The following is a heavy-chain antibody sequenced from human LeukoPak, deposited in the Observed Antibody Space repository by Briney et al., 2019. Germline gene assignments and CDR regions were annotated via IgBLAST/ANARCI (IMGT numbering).Heavy chain of an antibody. V-gene: IGHV4-59*08. Sequence: SETLSLTCSVSGNSVSSYYWSWIRQPPGKGLEWIGYGDHFGGAIYNPSLKSRVTISIDTSNNQFSLRLTYVTAADTAVYHCARLSDLYNGTYLLDSWSRGTLVTVSS. J-gene: IGHJ4*02. CDR1: GNSVSSYY. CDR2: GDHFGGA. D-gene: IGHD1-26*01. CDR3: ARLSDLYNGTYLLDS.